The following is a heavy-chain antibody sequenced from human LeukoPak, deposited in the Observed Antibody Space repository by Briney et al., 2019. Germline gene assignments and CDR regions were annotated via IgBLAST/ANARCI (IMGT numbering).Heavy chain of an antibody. CDR2: IYYSGSA. V-gene: IGHV4-61*01. CDR3: ARDRVRGSSNPYFDY. J-gene: IGHJ4*02. Sequence: SETLSLTCTVSGGSVSSGSYYWSWIRQPPGRGLEWIGYIYYSGSANYNPSLKSRVTISIDTSKNQFSLKLSSVTAADTAVYYCARDRVRGSSNPYFDYWGQGTLVTVSS. D-gene: IGHD1-26*01. CDR1: GGSVSSGSYY.